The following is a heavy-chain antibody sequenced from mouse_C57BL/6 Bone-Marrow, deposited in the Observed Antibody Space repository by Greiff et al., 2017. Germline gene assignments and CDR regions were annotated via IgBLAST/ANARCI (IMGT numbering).Heavy chain of an antibody. Sequence: QVQLQQPGPELVQPGASVKLSCKASGYTFTSYWLHWVQQRPGQGLEWIGNINPSNGGTNYNGKFKSKATLTVDKSSSTAYMQLSSLTSEDTAIYYCASPAYCSNDMNYHAMDYWGQGTSVTVSS. CDR3: ASPAYCSNDMNYHAMDY. J-gene: IGHJ4*01. CDR1: GYTFTSYW. V-gene: IGHV1-53*01. D-gene: IGHD2-5*01. CDR2: INPSNGGT.